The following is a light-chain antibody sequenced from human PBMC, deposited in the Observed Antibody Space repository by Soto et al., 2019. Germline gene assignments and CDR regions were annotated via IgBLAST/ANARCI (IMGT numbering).Light chain of an antibody. V-gene: IGKV3-15*01. CDR3: QQYNTWPPRYT. CDR1: QSVKTY. CDR2: GAS. J-gene: IGKJ2*01. Sequence: EIVMTQSPATLSVSPGGGATLSCRASQSVKTYLAWYQQRPGQPPRLLMYGASTRATGIPARFSGSGSGTEFSLTISSLQSEYFAVYFCQQYNTWPPRYTFGKGTKLEL.